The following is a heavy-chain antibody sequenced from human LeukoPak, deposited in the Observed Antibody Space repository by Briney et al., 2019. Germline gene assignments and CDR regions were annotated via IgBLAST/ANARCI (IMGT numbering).Heavy chain of an antibody. J-gene: IGHJ6*03. V-gene: IGHV1-69*13. Sequence: SVKVSCKASGGTFGSYAISWVRQAPGQGLEWMGGIIPIFGTANYAQKFQGRVTITADESTSTAYMELSSLRSEDTAVYYCALGSDYYYYMDVWGKGTTVTVSS. CDR2: IIPIFGTA. D-gene: IGHD2-15*01. CDR3: ALGSDYYYYMDV. CDR1: GGTFGSYA.